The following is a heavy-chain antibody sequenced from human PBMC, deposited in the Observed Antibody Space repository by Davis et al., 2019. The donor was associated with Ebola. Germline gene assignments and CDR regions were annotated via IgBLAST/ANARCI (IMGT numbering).Heavy chain of an antibody. CDR1: GFTFSSYS. V-gene: IGHV3-21*04. J-gene: IGHJ6*02. Sequence: GGSLRLSCAASGFTFSSYSMNWVCQAPGKGLEWVSSISSSSSYIYYADSVKGRFTISRDNAKNSLYLQMNSLRAEDTAVYYCARSGLYWGNYYYGMDVWGQGTTVTVSS. D-gene: IGHD2-8*02. CDR2: ISSSSSYI. CDR3: ARSGLYWGNYYYGMDV.